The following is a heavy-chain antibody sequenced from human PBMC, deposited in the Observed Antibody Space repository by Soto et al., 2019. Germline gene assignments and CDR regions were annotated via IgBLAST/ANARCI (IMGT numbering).Heavy chain of an antibody. Sequence: QVQLVQSGAAVKKPGSSVKVSCKASGGAFSSFDISWVRQAPGLGLEWMGGPIPVLGTTSYAHKFQGRITITPDASTRRAHLVLYSLRPDDTAFYYWARARSDRERSYDFWYGCFDSWGHGTLVTVSS. CDR3: ARARSDRERSYDFWYGCFDS. D-gene: IGHD3-3*01. CDR2: PIPVLGTT. J-gene: IGHJ5*01. CDR1: GGAFSSFD. V-gene: IGHV1-69*01.